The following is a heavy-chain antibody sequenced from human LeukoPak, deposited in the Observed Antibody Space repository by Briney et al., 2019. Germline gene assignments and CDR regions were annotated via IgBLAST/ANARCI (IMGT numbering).Heavy chain of an antibody. CDR2: IKQDGSEK. CDR3: ARGSSLAY. D-gene: IGHD6-6*01. CDR1: GFIFSNYW. Sequence: PGGSLRLSCAASGFIFSNYWMNWVRQAPGKGLEWVANIKQDGSEKYYVDSVKGRFTMSRDNAKNSLYLQMNSLRAEDTAVYYCARGSSLAYWGQGTLVTVSS. J-gene: IGHJ4*02. V-gene: IGHV3-7*01.